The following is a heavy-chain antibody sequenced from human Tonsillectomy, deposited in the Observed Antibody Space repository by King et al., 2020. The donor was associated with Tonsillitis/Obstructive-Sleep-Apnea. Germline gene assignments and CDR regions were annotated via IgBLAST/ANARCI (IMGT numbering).Heavy chain of an antibody. CDR1: GGSISSYY. Sequence: VQLQESGPGLVKPSETLSLTCTVSGGSISSYYWSWIRQPPGKGLEWIGYIYYSGSTNYNPSLKSRVTISVDTSKNQFSLKLSSGTAADTAVYYCARDRTYTIVGVVTMAAFDIWGQGTMVTVSS. CDR3: ARDRTYTIVGVVTMAAFDI. CDR2: IYYSGST. J-gene: IGHJ3*02. V-gene: IGHV4-59*01. D-gene: IGHD3-3*01.